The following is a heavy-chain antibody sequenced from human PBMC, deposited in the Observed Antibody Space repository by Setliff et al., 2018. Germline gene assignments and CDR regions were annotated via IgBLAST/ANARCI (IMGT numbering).Heavy chain of an antibody. CDR3: ARESRYYYDNLGTLDY. V-gene: IGHV4-4*09. D-gene: IGHD3-22*01. CDR2: IYSSGST. J-gene: IGHJ4*02. CDR1: GGSISSYY. Sequence: SETLSLTCTVSGGSISSYYWSWLRQPPGKGLEWIGYIYSSGSTYYNPSLKSRVSISVDTSKNQFSLKLSSVTAADTAVYYCARESRYYYDNLGTLDYWGQGTLVTVSS.